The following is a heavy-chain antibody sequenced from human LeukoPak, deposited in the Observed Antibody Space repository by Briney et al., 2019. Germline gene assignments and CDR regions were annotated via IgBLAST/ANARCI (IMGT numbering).Heavy chain of an antibody. Sequence: GRSLRLSCAASGFTFSSYAMHWVRQAPGKGLEWVAVISYDGSNKYYADSVKGRFTISRDNSKNTLYLQMNSLRAEDTAVYYCARAMGEDYYYGMDVWDKGTTVTVSS. V-gene: IGHV3-30*04. CDR3: ARAMGEDYYYGMDV. CDR2: ISYDGSNK. J-gene: IGHJ6*04. D-gene: IGHD2-21*01. CDR1: GFTFSSYA.